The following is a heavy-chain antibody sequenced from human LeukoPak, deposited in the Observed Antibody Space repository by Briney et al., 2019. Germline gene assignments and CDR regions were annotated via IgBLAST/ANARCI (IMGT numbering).Heavy chain of an antibody. CDR2: ISYDGSNK. CDR3: AKDYNKFLYGSGSYYNQPPGY. J-gene: IGHJ4*02. V-gene: IGHV3-30*18. CDR1: GFTFSSYG. D-gene: IGHD3-10*01. Sequence: GGSLRLSCAASGFTFSSYGMHWVRQAPGKGLEWVAVISYDGSNKYYADSVKGRFTISRDNSKNTLYLQMNSLRAEDTAVYYCAKDYNKFLYGSGSYYNQPPGYWGQGTLVTVSS.